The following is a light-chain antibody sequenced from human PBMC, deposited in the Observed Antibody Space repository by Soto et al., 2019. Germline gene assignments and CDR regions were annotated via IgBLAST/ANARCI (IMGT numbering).Light chain of an antibody. V-gene: IGLV2-14*01. CDR3: SSYITTTTWV. J-gene: IGLJ3*02. CDR2: EVS. Sequence: QSALTQPASVSGSPGQSITISCTGTSSDVDDYNYVCWYQQHPGKAPKLIIYEVSNRASGVSNRFSGSKSGNTASLIISGLQPEDEADYFCSSYITTTTWVFGGGTKLTVL. CDR1: SSDVDDYNY.